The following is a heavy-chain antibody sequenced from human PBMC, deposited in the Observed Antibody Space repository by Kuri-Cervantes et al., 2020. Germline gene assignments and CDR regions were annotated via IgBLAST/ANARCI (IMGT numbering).Heavy chain of an antibody. Sequence: SGPTLVKPTQTLTLTCTFSGFSLSTSGMCVSWIRQPPGKALEWLARIDWDDDEYYNTSLKTRLTISKDTSKNQVVLKMTNMDPVDTATYYCARIREGQSEGFDPWGQGTLVTVSS. CDR2: IDWDDDE. J-gene: IGHJ5*02. D-gene: IGHD1-26*01. CDR1: GFSLSTSGMC. CDR3: ARIREGQSEGFDP. V-gene: IGHV2-70*11.